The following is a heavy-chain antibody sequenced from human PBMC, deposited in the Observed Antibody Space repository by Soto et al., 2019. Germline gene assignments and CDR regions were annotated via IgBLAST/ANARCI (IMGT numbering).Heavy chain of an antibody. J-gene: IGHJ6*02. CDR3: ARDSQGYGGRRGYYYYGMDV. Sequence: GESLKISCKGSGYSFTRYWIGWVRQMPGKGLEWMGIIYPGDSDTRYSPSFQGQVTISADKSISTAYLQWSSLKASDTAVYYCARDSQGYGGRRGYYYYGMDVWGQGTTVTVSS. D-gene: IGHD4-17*01. CDR1: GYSFTRYW. V-gene: IGHV5-51*01. CDR2: IYPGDSDT.